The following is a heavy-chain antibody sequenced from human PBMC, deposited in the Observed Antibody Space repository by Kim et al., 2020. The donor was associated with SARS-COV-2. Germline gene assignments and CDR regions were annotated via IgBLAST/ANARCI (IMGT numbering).Heavy chain of an antibody. D-gene: IGHD5-12*01. Sequence: SETLSLTCTVSGGSISSGGYYWSWIRQHPGKGLEWIGYIYYSGSTYYNPSLKSRVTISVDTSKNQFSLKLSSVTAADTAVYYCARVGEMATIPTNCFDPWGQGTLVTVSS. CDR1: GGSISSGGYY. CDR3: ARVGEMATIPTNCFDP. CDR2: IYYSGST. V-gene: IGHV4-31*03. J-gene: IGHJ5*02.